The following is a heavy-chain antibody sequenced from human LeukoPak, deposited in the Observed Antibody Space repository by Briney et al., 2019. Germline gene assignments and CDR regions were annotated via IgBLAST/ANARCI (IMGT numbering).Heavy chain of an antibody. CDR2: IIPIFGTA. J-gene: IGHJ3*02. V-gene: IGHV1-69*06. CDR1: GGTFSSYA. Sequence: ASVKVSCKASGGTFSSYAISWVRQAPGQGLEWMGGIIPIFGTANYAQKFQGRVTITADKSTSTAYMELSSLRSEDTAVYYCARARSVWFGELFNAFDIWGQGTMVTVSS. D-gene: IGHD3-10*01. CDR3: ARARSVWFGELFNAFDI.